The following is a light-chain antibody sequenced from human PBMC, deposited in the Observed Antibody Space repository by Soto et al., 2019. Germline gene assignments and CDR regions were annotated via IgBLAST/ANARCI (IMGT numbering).Light chain of an antibody. CDR1: SSNIGSNN. CDR3: SAWDDSLNGRGV. V-gene: IGLV1-44*01. Sequence: QSVLTQPPSASGTPGQRVTISCSGSSSNIGSNNVNWYQQLPGTAPKLLIYSNNQRPSAVPDRFSGARSGTSASLAISGLQSEDDGDYYCSAWDDSLNGRGVFGGGTKLTVL. CDR2: SNN. J-gene: IGLJ3*02.